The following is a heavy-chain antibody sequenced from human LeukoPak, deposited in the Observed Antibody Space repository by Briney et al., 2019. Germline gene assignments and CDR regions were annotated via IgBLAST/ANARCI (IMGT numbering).Heavy chain of an antibody. V-gene: IGHV4-4*07. Sequence: SETLSLTCTVSGGSISNYHWSWIRQPAGKGLEWIGQIHTSGSTNYNPPLKSRVTMSIDTTEDQVSLTIRSVTAADTAFYYCARREICSGWSFDYWGQGTLVTVSS. CDR2: IHTSGST. CDR1: GGSISNYH. J-gene: IGHJ4*02. CDR3: ARREICSGWSFDY. D-gene: IGHD6-19*01.